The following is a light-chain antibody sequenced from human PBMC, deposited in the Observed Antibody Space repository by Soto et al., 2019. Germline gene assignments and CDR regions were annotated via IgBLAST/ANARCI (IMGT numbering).Light chain of an antibody. CDR3: QQSSSTPLT. CDR2: TAS. CDR1: QTVYNY. J-gene: IGKJ4*01. V-gene: IGKV1-39*01. Sequence: DIQMTQSPSSLSAPVGDRVTITCRASQTVYNYLNWYQQKPGKAPKLLIYTASNLQSGVPSRFSGSGYGTDFTLTINSLQPEDSATYYCQQSSSTPLTFGGGTKVEFK.